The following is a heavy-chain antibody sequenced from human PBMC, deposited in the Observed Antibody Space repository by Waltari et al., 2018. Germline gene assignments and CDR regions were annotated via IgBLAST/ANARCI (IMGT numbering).Heavy chain of an antibody. CDR3: VRDRTTVAARPGDY. J-gene: IGHJ4*02. D-gene: IGHD6-6*01. CDR2: VNPDTGNA. CDR1: GFIFLNYY. V-gene: IGHV1-2*07. Sequence: QVVLVQSGAEVKKPGASVKVSCKASGFIFLNYYLHWVRQAPGQGPEWMGWVNPDTGNANDAHKFRGRVTMTWDTASNTAFMDLSDLKSDDTAVYYCVRDRTTVAARPGDYWGQGTLVTVSS.